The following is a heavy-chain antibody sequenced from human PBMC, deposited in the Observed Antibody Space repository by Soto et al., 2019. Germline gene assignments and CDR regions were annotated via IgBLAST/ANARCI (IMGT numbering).Heavy chain of an antibody. CDR1: GFTFGNFA. D-gene: IGHD1-26*01. CDR3: AKSAEGSTRSYFDY. J-gene: IGHJ4*01. Sequence: QVQLVESGGGVVQPGRSLTVCCAASGFTFGNFAMHWVRQAPGKGLEWLAVMAYDASNKHYADSVKGRFTISRDNSKSRLFLLMSNLRADDTAVYYCAKSAEGSTRSYFDYWGHGTLVTVSS. CDR2: MAYDASNK. V-gene: IGHV3-30-3*02.